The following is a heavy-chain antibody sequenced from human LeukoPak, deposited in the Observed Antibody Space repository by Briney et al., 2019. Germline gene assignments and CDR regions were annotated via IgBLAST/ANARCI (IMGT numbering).Heavy chain of an antibody. CDR1: GFTFSSYA. V-gene: IGHV3-30*04. J-gene: IGHJ4*02. CDR2: ISYDGSNK. D-gene: IGHD2-2*01. Sequence: QSGGSLRLSCAASGFTFSSYAMHWVRQAPGKGLEWVAVISYDGSNKYYADSVKGRFTISRDNSKNTLYLQMNSLRAEDTAVYYCARGTVVPAAIDFWGQGTLVTVSS. CDR3: ARGTVVPAAIDF.